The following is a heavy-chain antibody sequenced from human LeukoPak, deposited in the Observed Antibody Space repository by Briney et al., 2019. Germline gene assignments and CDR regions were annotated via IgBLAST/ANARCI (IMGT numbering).Heavy chain of an antibody. CDR2: IYSDGSSI. V-gene: IGHV3-74*01. D-gene: IGHD1-26*01. CDR3: ASRWEFT. J-gene: IGHJ4*02. CDR1: GFTFSSYW. Sequence: GGSLRLSCAASGFTFSSYWMHWVRQAPGKGLVWVSRIYSDGSSIGYAGSVEGRFTISRDNAKNTLYLQMNSLRAEDTAVYYCASRWEFTRGQGTLVTVSS.